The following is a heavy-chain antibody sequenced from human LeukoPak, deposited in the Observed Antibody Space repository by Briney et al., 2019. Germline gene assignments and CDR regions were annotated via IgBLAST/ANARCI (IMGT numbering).Heavy chain of an antibody. CDR1: GGSLSSGGYC. D-gene: IGHD2-15*01. CDR3: ARGSALNWFDP. Sequence: PSQTLSLTCTVSGGSLSSGGYCWSWIRQHPGKGLEWIGYIYYSGSTYCNPSLKSRVTISVDTSKNQFSLKLISVTAADTAVYYYARGSALNWFDPWGQGTLVTVSS. J-gene: IGHJ5*02. V-gene: IGHV4-31*03. CDR2: IYYSGST.